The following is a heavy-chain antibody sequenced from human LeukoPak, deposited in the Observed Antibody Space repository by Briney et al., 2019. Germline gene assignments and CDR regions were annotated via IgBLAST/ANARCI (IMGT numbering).Heavy chain of an antibody. CDR3: ARFDSSSWSYYYYYYYMDV. CDR2: INNDGTST. V-gene: IGHV3-74*01. Sequence: PGGSLRLSCATSGFTFSNYWMHWVRQAPGKGLVWVQHINNDGTSTSYADSVKGRFTISRDNAKNTLYLQMNSLRAEDTAVYYCARFDSSSWSYYYYYYYMDVWGKGTTVTISS. J-gene: IGHJ6*03. D-gene: IGHD6-13*01. CDR1: GFTFSNYW.